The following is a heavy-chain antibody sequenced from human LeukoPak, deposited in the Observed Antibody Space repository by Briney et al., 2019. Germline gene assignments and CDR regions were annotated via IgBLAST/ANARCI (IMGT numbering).Heavy chain of an antibody. V-gene: IGHV3-20*04. CDR1: GFTFDDYG. J-gene: IGHJ4*02. CDR3: ARGSRALALAGTGDY. D-gene: IGHD6-19*01. Sequence: PGGSLRLSCAASGFTFDDYGMTWVRQAPGKGLEWVSGINWNGGSTGYADSVKGRFTISRDNAKNSLYLQMNSLRAEDTALYYCARGSRALALAGTGDYWGQGTLATVSS. CDR2: INWNGGST.